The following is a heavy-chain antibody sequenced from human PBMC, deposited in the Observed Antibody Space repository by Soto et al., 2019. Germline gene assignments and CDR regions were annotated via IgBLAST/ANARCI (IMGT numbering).Heavy chain of an antibody. D-gene: IGHD6-19*01. J-gene: IGHJ4*02. V-gene: IGHV4-30-2*02. CDR3: ARRYSSGFDY. CDR1: GDTISTGGYT. CDR2: TYHSGNP. Sequence: SETLSLTCDVSGDTISTGGYTWAWIRQPPGKALEWIGHTYHSGNPYYNPSLKSRVIISVDTSKNQFSLKLSSVTAADTAVYYCARRYSSGFDYWGQGTLVTVSS.